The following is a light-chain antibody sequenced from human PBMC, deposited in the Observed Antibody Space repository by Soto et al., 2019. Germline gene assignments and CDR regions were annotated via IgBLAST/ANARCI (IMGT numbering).Light chain of an antibody. CDR1: QTISSW. J-gene: IGKJ1*01. V-gene: IGKV1-5*03. CDR3: KHYNSYSGA. CDR2: KAS. Sequence: DIQMTQSPSTLSGSVGDRVTITCRASQTISSWLAWYQQKPGKAPKLLIYKASTLKSGVPSRFSGSGSGTEFTLTISSLQPDDFATYYCKHYNSYSGALGQGTKVDTK.